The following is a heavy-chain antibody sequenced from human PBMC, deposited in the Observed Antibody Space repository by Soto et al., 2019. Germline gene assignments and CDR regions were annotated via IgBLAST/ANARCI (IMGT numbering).Heavy chain of an antibody. Sequence: ASVKVSCKASGYTFTSYGISWVRQAPGQGLEWMGWISAYNGNTNYAQKLQGRVTMTTDTSTSTAYMELRSLRSDDTAVYYCARVEFGDFWSGYFVDYWGQGTLVTVSS. V-gene: IGHV1-18*01. D-gene: IGHD3-3*01. CDR1: GYTFTSYG. CDR2: ISAYNGNT. J-gene: IGHJ4*02. CDR3: ARVEFGDFWSGYFVDY.